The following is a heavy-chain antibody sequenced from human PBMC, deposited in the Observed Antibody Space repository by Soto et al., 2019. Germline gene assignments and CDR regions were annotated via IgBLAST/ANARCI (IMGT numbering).Heavy chain of an antibody. J-gene: IGHJ6*02. CDR3: ARDEAAMAAYYYYGMDV. CDR2: IYHSGST. D-gene: IGHD5-18*01. CDR1: GYSISSGYY. V-gene: IGHV4-38-2*02. Sequence: SETLSLTCAVSGYSISSGYYWGWIRQPPGKGLEWIGSIYHSGSTYYNPSLKSRVTISVDTSKNQFSLKLSSVTAADTAVYYCARDEAAMAAYYYYGMDVWGQGTTVTSP.